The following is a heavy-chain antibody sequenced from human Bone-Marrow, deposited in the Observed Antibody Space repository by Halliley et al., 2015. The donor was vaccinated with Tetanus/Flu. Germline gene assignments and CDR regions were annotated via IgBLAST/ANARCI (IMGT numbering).Heavy chain of an antibody. D-gene: IGHD1-26*01. CDR3: ARDKDYGGRLDH. Sequence: TLSLTCTVSGGSISTYYWSWIRRSPGKGLEWIGYIYYDGKTKYNPSLESRVATSIDTSKNQFFLNLKSITAADTAVYYCARDKDYGGRLDHWGRGTLVTVST. CDR2: IYYDGKT. J-gene: IGHJ4*02. V-gene: IGHV4-59*01. CDR1: GGSISTYY.